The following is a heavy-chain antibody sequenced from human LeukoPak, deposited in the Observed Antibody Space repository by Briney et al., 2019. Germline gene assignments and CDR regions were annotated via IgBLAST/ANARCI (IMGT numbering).Heavy chain of an antibody. CDR2: ISYDGSNK. CDR1: GFTFSSYG. V-gene: IGHV3-30*03. CDR3: ARDPGLWWELHFAFDI. J-gene: IGHJ3*02. D-gene: IGHD1-26*01. Sequence: GRSLRLSCAASGFTFSSYGMHWVRQAPGKGLEWVAVISYDGSNKYYADSVKGRFTISRDNSKNMLYLQMNSLRAEDTAVYYCARDPGLWWELHFAFDIWGQGTMVTVSS.